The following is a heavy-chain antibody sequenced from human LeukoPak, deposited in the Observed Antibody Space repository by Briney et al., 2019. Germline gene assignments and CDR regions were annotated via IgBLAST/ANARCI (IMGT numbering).Heavy chain of an antibody. CDR2: ISWNSGSI. CDR3: AKGHFGSGAYPDS. CDR1: GFTFDDYA. J-gene: IGHJ4*02. Sequence: PGRSLRLSCAASGFTFDDYAMHWVRQAPGKGLEWVSGISWNSGSIGYADSVKGRFTISRDNAKNSLYLQMNSLRAEDTALYYCAKGHFGSGAYPDSWGQGTLVTVSS. V-gene: IGHV3-9*01. D-gene: IGHD3-10*01.